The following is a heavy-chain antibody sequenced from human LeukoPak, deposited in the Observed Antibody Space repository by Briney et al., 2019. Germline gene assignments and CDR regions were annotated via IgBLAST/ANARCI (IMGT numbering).Heavy chain of an antibody. D-gene: IGHD6-19*01. CDR3: ASIAVAGTLPIDY. J-gene: IGHJ4*02. CDR2: IIPILGIA. Sequence: SVKVSCKASGGTFSSYGISWVRQAPGQGLEWMGRIIPILGIANYAQKFQGRVTITADKSTSTAYMELSSLRSEDTAVYYCASIAVAGTLPIDYWGQGTLVTVSS. CDR1: GGTFSSYG. V-gene: IGHV1-69*04.